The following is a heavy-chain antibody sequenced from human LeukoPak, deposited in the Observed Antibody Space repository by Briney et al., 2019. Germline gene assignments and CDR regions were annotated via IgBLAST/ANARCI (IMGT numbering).Heavy chain of an antibody. CDR2: ISAPSSAI. CDR1: GFTFNTYS. J-gene: IGHJ4*02. V-gene: IGHV3-48*02. CDR3: ARVSFDY. Sequence: GGSLRLSCAASGFTFNTYSMNWVRQAPGKGLEWISYISAPSSAIHYADSVKGRFTISRDNAKNSLYLQMNSLRDEDTAVYYCARVSFDYWGQESLGTVSS.